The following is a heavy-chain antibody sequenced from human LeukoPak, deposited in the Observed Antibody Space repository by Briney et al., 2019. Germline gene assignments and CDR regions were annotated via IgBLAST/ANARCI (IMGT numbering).Heavy chain of an antibody. CDR3: ARDRGSSGWYGEGYFDY. J-gene: IGHJ4*02. D-gene: IGHD6-19*01. Sequence: SETLSLTCTVSGGSISSYFWSWIRQPPGKGLEWIGHIYYSGRTNYSPSLKSRVTISVDTSKNRFSLILSSVTAADTAVYYCARDRGSSGWYGEGYFDYWGQGILVTVSP. V-gene: IGHV4-59*01. CDR1: GGSISSYF. CDR2: IYYSGRT.